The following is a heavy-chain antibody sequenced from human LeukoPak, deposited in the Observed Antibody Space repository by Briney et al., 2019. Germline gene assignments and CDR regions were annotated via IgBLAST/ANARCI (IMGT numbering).Heavy chain of an antibody. V-gene: IGHV4-39*07. Sequence: NPSETLSLTCTVSGGSISSSSYYWGWIRQPPGKGLEWIGSIYYSGSTYYNPSLKSRVTISVDTSKNQFSLKLSSVTAADTAVYYCARHRRDYYGSGRMYYFDYWGQGTLVTVSS. CDR3: ARHRRDYYGSGRMYYFDY. CDR2: IYYSGST. D-gene: IGHD3-10*01. J-gene: IGHJ4*02. CDR1: GGSISSSSYY.